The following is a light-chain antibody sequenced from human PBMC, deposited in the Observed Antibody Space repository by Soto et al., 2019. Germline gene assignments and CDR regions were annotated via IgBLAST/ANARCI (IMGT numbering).Light chain of an antibody. CDR3: SSYTSSSTLYV. CDR1: NRDVGGYNS. J-gene: IGLJ1*01. V-gene: IGLV2-14*01. CDR2: DVS. Sequence: QSVLTQPASVSGSPGQSVTISCTGTNRDVGGYNSVSWYQQHPGKAPKLMIYDVSNRPSGVSNRFSGSKSGNTASLTISGLQAEDEADYYCSSYTSSSTLYVFGTGTKVTVL.